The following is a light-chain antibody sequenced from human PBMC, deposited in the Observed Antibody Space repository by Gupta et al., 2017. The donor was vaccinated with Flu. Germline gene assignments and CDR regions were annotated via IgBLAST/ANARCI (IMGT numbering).Light chain of an antibody. V-gene: IGKV3-11*01. J-gene: IGKJ4*01. CDR1: QSVSSY. CDR2: DAS. CDR3: QQRSNWLLT. Sequence: EFVLTQSPATLSLSPGERATLSCRASQSVSSYLAWYQQKPGQAPRLLIYDASNRATGIPARFSGSGSGTDFTLTISSLGPEDFAVYYCQQRSNWLLTFGGGTKVEIK.